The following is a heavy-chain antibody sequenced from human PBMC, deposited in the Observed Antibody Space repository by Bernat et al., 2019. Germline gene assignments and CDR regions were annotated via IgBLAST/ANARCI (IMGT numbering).Heavy chain of an antibody. V-gene: IGHV3-21*04. CDR1: GFTFSSYS. D-gene: IGHD4-17*01. CDR2: ISSSSSYI. J-gene: IGHJ4*02. CDR3: AKNRDYGDSKPDDF. Sequence: EVQLVESGGGLVKPGGSLRLSCAAAGFTFSSYSMNWVRQAPGKGLEWVSSISSSSSYIYYADSVKGRFTISRDNSKSTLYLQMNSLRDEDTAAYYCAKNRDYGDSKPDDFWGQGTLVTVSS.